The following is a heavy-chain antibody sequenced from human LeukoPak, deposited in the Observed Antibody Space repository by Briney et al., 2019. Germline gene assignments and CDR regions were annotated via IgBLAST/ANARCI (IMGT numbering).Heavy chain of an antibody. J-gene: IGHJ3*01. CDR2: VDYVGTT. D-gene: IGHD4/OR15-4a*01. V-gene: IGHV4-59*11. CDR1: HN. Sequence: HNWSWIRQPPGKGLEWVGYVDYVGTTNYNPSLKSRVTISVDTSKTQYSLELSSVTLADTAVYYCARVGGLTEDFDVWGQGTMVIVSS. CDR3: ARVGGLTEDFDV.